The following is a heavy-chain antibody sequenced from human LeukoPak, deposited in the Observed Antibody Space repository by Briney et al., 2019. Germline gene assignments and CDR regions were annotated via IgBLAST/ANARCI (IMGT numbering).Heavy chain of an antibody. CDR2: INPSSDAT. J-gene: IGHJ4*02. D-gene: IGHD2-2*02. Sequence: VASVKVSCKASGYTSTTYDLHWVRQAPGQGLEWIGVINPSSDATTYAENFQGRVTMTSDTSTSTVYMELSSLSSEDTAVYYCARGYRKTRFDYWGPGTLVTVSS. CDR1: GYTSTTYD. V-gene: IGHV1-46*01. CDR3: ARGYRKTRFDY.